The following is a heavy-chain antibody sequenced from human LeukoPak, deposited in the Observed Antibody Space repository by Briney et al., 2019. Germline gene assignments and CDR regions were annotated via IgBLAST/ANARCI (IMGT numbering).Heavy chain of an antibody. CDR1: GDSVSSNSAA. J-gene: IGHJ5*02. CDR3: ARADMGGSYYNPECFWFDP. D-gene: IGHD1-26*01. V-gene: IGHV6-1*01. CDR2: TYYRSKWYN. Sequence: PSQTLSLTCAISGDSVSSNSAAWNWIRQSPSRGLEWLGRTYYRSKWYNDYAVSVKSRITINTDTSKNQFSLQLNSVTPEDTAVYYCARADMGGSYYNPECFWFDPWGQGTLVTVSS.